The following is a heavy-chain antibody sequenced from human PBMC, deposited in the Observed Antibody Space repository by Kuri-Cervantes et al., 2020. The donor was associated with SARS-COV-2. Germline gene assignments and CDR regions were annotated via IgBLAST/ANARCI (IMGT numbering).Heavy chain of an antibody. CDR2: IYYSGST. CDR1: GGSISSTSYY. J-gene: IGHJ4*02. CDR3: ATSQLPNAHFDY. D-gene: IGHD2-2*01. Sequence: SETLSLTCTVSGGSISSTSYYWDWIRQPPGKGLEWIGSIYYSGSTYYNPSLKSRVTISVDTSKNQFSLKLSSVTAADTAVYYCATSQLPNAHFDYWGQGTLVTVSS. V-gene: IGHV4-39*07.